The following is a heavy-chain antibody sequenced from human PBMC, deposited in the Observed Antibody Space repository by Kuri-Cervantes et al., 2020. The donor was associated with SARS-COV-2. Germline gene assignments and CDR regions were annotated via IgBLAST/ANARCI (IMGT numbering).Heavy chain of an antibody. CDR1: GFTFSSYA. D-gene: IGHD6-13*01. Sequence: GGSLRLSCAASGFTFSSYAMHWVRQAPGKGLEWVAVISYDGSNKYYADSVKGRFTIPRDNSKNTLYLQMNSLRAEDTAVYYCARWGRWQQLVEGYFDYWGQGTLVTVSS. CDR3: ARWGRWQQLVEGYFDY. CDR2: ISYDGSNK. J-gene: IGHJ4*02. V-gene: IGHV3-30-3*01.